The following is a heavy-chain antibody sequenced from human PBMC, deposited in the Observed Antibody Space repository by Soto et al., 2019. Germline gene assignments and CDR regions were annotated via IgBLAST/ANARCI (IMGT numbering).Heavy chain of an antibody. V-gene: IGHV3-48*03. CDR1: GFIFSTYE. D-gene: IGHD2-15*01. J-gene: IGHJ6*02. CDR3: ARVGRPARSPLGPTRYYYYGMDV. Sequence: LRLSCAASGFIFSTYEMNWVRQAPGKGLEWVSHIPGSASSTHYADSVKGRFTVSRDYAKNSLYLQMDSLRAEDTAVYFCARVGRPARSPLGPTRYYYYGMDVWGQGTTVTVSS. CDR2: IPGSASST.